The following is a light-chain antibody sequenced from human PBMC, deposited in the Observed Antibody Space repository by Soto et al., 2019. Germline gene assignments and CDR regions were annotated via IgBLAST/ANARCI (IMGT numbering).Light chain of an antibody. V-gene: IGKV3-11*01. CDR2: DAS. Sequence: EIVLTQSPATLSLSPGERATLSCRASQSVSSYLAWYQQKPGQAPRLLSYDASNRATGIPARFSGSGSGTDFTLTISSLEPEDFAVYYCQQHSNWPPLTFGGGTKVEIK. CDR3: QQHSNWPPLT. J-gene: IGKJ4*01. CDR1: QSVSSY.